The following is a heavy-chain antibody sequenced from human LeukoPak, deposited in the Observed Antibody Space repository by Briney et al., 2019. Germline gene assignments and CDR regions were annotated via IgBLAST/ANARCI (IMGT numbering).Heavy chain of an antibody. CDR3: ARAGGYYGSGRLIDY. Sequence: SETLSLTCAVSDDSIRSSAYYWGWIRQPPGKGLEWIGSIYYSGSTYYNPSLKSRVTISVDTSKNQFSLKLSSVTAADTAVYYCARAGGYYGSGRLIDYWGQGTLVTVSS. J-gene: IGHJ4*02. CDR2: IYYSGST. V-gene: IGHV4-39*07. D-gene: IGHD3-10*01. CDR1: DDSIRSSAYY.